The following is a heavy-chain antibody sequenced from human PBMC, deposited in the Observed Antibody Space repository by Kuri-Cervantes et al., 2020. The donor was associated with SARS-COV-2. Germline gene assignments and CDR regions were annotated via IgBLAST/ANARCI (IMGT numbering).Heavy chain of an antibody. CDR3: AKGSSSWYYMDV. CDR1: GYTFTSYA. CDR2: VNPGNGNT. Sequence: ASVKVSCKASGYTFTSYAMHWVRQAPGQRLEWMGWVNPGNGNTKYSQKFQGRVTINRDTSASTAYMELSSLRSEDTAVYYCAKGSSSWYYMDVWGKGTTVTVSS. V-gene: IGHV1-3*01. D-gene: IGHD6-13*01. J-gene: IGHJ6*03.